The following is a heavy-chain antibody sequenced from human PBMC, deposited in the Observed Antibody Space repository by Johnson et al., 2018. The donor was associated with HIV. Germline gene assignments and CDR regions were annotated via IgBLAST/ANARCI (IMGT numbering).Heavy chain of an antibody. J-gene: IGHJ3*02. CDR2: ISYDGSNK. D-gene: IGHD5-18*01. CDR3: AKDGHSYGRGPDAFDI. Sequence: QMQLVESGGGVVQPGRSLRLSCAASGFTFSSYAMHWVRQAPGKGLEWVAVISYDGSNKYYADSGKGRYTISRDNSKNTLYLQMNSLRAEDTAVYYCAKDGHSYGRGPDAFDIWGQGTMVTVSS. V-gene: IGHV3-30-3*01. CDR1: GFTFSSYA.